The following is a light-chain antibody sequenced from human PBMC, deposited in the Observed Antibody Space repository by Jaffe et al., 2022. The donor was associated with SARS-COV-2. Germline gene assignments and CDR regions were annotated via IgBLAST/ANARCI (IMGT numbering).Light chain of an antibody. Sequence: EIVLTQSPGTLSLSPGERAALSCRASQSVSSGYLAWYQHRPGQAPRLLIYGASSRASGIPDKFSGSGSGTDFTLTISRLEPEDFAVYYCQQYGTSPFTFGPGTKVDIK. CDR2: GAS. V-gene: IGKV3-20*01. CDR3: QQYGTSPFT. J-gene: IGKJ3*01. CDR1: QSVSSGY.